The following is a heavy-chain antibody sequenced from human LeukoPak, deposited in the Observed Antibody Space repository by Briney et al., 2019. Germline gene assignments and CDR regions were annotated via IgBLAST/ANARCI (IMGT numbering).Heavy chain of an antibody. D-gene: IGHD3-10*01. J-gene: IGHJ4*02. V-gene: IGHV3-21*04. CDR2: ISSSSSYI. Sequence: GGSLRLSCAASGFTFSSYSMNWVRRAPGKGLEWVSSISSSSSYIYYADSVKGRFTISRDNAKNSLYLQMNSLRAEDTAVYYCARASITMVRGVIITGSYYFDYWGQGTLVTVSS. CDR3: ARASITMVRGVIITGSYYFDY. CDR1: GFTFSSYS.